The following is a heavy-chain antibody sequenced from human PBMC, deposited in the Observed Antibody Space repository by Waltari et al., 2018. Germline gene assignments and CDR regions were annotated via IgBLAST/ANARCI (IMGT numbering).Heavy chain of an antibody. Sequence: QVQLQESGPGLVKPSQTLSLTCSVSGDPIRSGFYHWSWIRQPAGRGLEWIGRVYVDRRTAYNPSLSSRVTISLDTSRNRFSLELTSVTAADTAIYYCARYYPSGKDYIDVWGKGTTVSVSS. J-gene: IGHJ6*03. V-gene: IGHV4-61*02. D-gene: IGHD3-10*01. CDR3: ARYYPSGKDYIDV. CDR1: GDPIRSGFYH. CDR2: VYVDRRT.